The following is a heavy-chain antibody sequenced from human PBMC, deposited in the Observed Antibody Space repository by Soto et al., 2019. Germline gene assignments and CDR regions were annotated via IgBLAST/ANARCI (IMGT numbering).Heavy chain of an antibody. Sequence: SETLSLTCTVSGGSISSSSYYWGWIRQPPGKGLEWIGSIYYSGSTYYNPSLKSRVTISVDTSKNQFSLKLSSVTAADTAVYYGTKDAYYYGWGIYLDNGGQETRVTVSS. J-gene: IGHJ4*02. D-gene: IGHD3-10*01. CDR1: GGSISSSSYY. V-gene: IGHV4-39*03. CDR3: TKDAYYYGWGIYLDN. CDR2: IYYSGST.